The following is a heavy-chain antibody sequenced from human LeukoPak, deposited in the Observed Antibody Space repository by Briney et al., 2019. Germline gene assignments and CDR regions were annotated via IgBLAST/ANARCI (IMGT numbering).Heavy chain of an antibody. J-gene: IGHJ4*02. Sequence: PSETLSLTCTVSGGSISSSSYYWGWIRQPPGKGLEWIGSIYYSGSTYYNPSLKSRVTISVDTSKNQFSLKLSSVTAADTAVYYCATSLNNDLEFDYWGQGTLVTVSS. CDR3: ATSLNNDLEFDY. CDR1: GGSISSSSYY. D-gene: IGHD1-1*01. CDR2: IYYSGST. V-gene: IGHV4-39*07.